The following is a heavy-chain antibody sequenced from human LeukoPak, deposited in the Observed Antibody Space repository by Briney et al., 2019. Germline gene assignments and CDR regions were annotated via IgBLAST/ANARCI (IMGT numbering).Heavy chain of an antibody. Sequence: GASVKVSCKASGYTFTSYDINWVRQATGQGLEWMGWMNPNSGNTGYAQKFQGRVTMTRDTSISTAYMELSRLRSDDTAVYYCAREGVGATIFDYWGQGTLVTVSS. CDR1: GYTFTSYD. CDR2: MNPNSGNT. J-gene: IGHJ4*02. D-gene: IGHD1-26*01. V-gene: IGHV1-8*02. CDR3: AREGVGATIFDY.